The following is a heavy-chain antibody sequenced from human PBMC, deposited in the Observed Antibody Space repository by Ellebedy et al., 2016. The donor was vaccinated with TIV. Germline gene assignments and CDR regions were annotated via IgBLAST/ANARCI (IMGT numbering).Heavy chain of an antibody. V-gene: IGHV3-21*01. D-gene: IGHD6-19*01. J-gene: IGHJ4*02. CDR2: ISSTRAYI. CDR1: GFPFSSFT. CDR3: VRGASGSSVAGLNS. Sequence: PGGSLRLSCTTSGFPFSSFTMHWIRQAPGRGLEWVSSISSTRAYIHYADSLKGRSTIYRDNAENSLHLHLNSLTVEDTAVYYCVRGASGSSVAGLNSWGQGTLVTVSS.